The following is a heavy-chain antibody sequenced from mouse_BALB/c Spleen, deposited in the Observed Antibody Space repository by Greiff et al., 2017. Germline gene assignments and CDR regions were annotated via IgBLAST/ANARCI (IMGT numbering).Heavy chain of an antibody. CDR1: GYSITSGYY. Sequence: EVQLQQSGPGLVKPSQSLSLTCSVTGYSITSGYYWNWIRQFPGNKLEWMGYISYDGSNNYNPSLKNRISITRDTSKNQFFLKLNSVTTEDTATYYCARGMGDGYFLAYWGQGTLVTVSA. V-gene: IGHV3-6*02. CDR2: ISYDGSN. CDR3: ARGMGDGYFLAY. D-gene: IGHD2-3*01. J-gene: IGHJ3*01.